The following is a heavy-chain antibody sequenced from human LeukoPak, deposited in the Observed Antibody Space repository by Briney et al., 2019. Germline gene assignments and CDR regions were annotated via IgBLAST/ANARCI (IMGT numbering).Heavy chain of an antibody. J-gene: IGHJ4*02. D-gene: IGHD2-2*01. CDR3: AKPDRRRSSTSWRPGY. V-gene: IGHV3-23*01. CDR2: ISGSGGST. CDR1: GFTFSSYA. Sequence: GGSLRLSCAASGFTFSSYAMSWVRQAPGKGLEWVSAISGSGGSTYYADSVKGRFTISRDNSKNTLYLQMNSLRAEDTAVYYCAKPDRRRSSTSWRPGYWGQGTLVTVSS.